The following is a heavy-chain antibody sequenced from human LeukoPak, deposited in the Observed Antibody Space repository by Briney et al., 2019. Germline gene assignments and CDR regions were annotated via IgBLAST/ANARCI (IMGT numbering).Heavy chain of an antibody. J-gene: IGHJ6*03. CDR2: INPSGGST. D-gene: IGHD6-6*01. Sequence: ASVTVSCKASGYTFTSYYMHWVRQAPGQGLEWMGLINPSGGSTSYAQKFQGRVTMTRDMSTSTVYMELSSLRSEDTAVYYCARVGWYSSSSVYMDVWGKGTTVTVSS. CDR3: ARVGWYSSSSVYMDV. CDR1: GYTFTSYY. V-gene: IGHV1-46*01.